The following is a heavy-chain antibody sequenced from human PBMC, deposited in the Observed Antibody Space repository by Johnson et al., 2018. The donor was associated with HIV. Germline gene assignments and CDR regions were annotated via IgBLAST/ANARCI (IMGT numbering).Heavy chain of an antibody. CDR1: GFTFSSYW. CDR3: ALELVGLWFDAFDI. J-gene: IGHJ3*02. Sequence: EVQLVESGGGLVQPGGSLRLSCAASGFTFSSYWMHWVRQAPGKGLVWVSRINSDGSSTSYADSVQGRFTISRDNAKNTLYLQMNSLRAEDTAVYYCALELVGLWFDAFDIWGQGTMVTVSS. D-gene: IGHD5-18*01. CDR2: INSDGSST. V-gene: IGHV3-74*01.